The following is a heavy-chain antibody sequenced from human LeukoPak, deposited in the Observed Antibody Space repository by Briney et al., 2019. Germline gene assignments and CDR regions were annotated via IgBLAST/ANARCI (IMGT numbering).Heavy chain of an antibody. Sequence: SETLSLTCTVSGRSLSSSPYYWGWIRQPPGTGLEWIGSIYYSGTTHYSPSLESRVTISVYTSKNPYSLKLASVTAADTAIYYCAKGAGGFSYYNWFDPWGQGTLVTVSS. CDR3: AKGAGGFSYYNWFDP. D-gene: IGHD5-18*01. V-gene: IGHV4-39*07. CDR2: IYYSGTT. CDR1: GRSLSSSPYY. J-gene: IGHJ5*02.